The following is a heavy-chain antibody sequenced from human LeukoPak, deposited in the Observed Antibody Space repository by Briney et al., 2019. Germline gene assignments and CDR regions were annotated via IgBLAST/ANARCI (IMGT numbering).Heavy chain of an antibody. V-gene: IGHV3-33*06. Sequence: PGRSLRLSCAASGFTFSSYGMHWVRQAPGKGLEWVAVIWYDGSNKYYADSVKGRFTIPRDNPKNTLYLQMTSLRAEDTAVYFCAKRGVVIRVILVGFHKEASYFDSWGQGALVTVSS. CDR2: IWYDGSNK. J-gene: IGHJ4*02. CDR1: GFTFSSYG. CDR3: AKRGVVIRVILVGFHKEASYFDS. D-gene: IGHD3-22*01.